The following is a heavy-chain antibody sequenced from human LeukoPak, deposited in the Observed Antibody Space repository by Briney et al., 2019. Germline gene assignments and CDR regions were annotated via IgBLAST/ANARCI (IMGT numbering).Heavy chain of an antibody. J-gene: IGHJ4*02. V-gene: IGHV1-69*04. CDR2: IIPILGIA. D-gene: IGHD4-23*01. CDR1: GGTFSSYA. Sequence: GASVKVSCKASGGTFSSYAISWVRQAPGQGLEWMGRIIPILGIANYAQKFQGRVTITADKSTSTAYMELSSLRSEDTAVYYCARGIEYVTPGYWGQGILVTVSS. CDR3: ARGIEYVTPGY.